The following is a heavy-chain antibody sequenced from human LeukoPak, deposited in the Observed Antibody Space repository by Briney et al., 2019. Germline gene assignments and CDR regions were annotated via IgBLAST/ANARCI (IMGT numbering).Heavy chain of an antibody. CDR3: ARSIPMAGFVSDYADYGMDV. CDR1: GASISSYC. Sequence: SETLSLTCIVSGASISSYCWSWIRQPPGKGLEWIGYIYYSGSTKYNPSLKSRVTISVDTSKKQFSLKLNSVTAADTAVYYCARSIPMAGFVSDYADYGMDVWAQGPTVTVAS. V-gene: IGHV4-59*08. CDR2: IYYSGST. D-gene: IGHD6-19*01. J-gene: IGHJ6*02.